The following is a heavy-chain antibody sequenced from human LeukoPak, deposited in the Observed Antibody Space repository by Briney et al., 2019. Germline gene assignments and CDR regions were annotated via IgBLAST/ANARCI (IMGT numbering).Heavy chain of an antibody. D-gene: IGHD2-15*01. CDR1: GGTFISYA. CDR2: IIPIFGTA. V-gene: IGHV1-69*01. Sequence: GSSVKVSCKASGGTFISYAISWVRQAPGQGLEWMGGIIPIFGTANYAQKFQGRVTITADESTSTAYMELSSLRSEDTAVYYCASKRGKVVVAATGWFDPWGQGTLVTVSS. CDR3: ASKRGKVVVAATGWFDP. J-gene: IGHJ5*02.